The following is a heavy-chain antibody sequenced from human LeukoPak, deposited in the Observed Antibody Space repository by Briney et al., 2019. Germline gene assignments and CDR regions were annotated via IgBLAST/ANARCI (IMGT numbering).Heavy chain of an antibody. D-gene: IGHD3-10*01. Sequence: GGSLRLSCVVSGITLSNYGMSWVRQAPGKGLEWVSGISERGGSTNYADSVKGWFIISRDTSKNTVYLQMNSLRVEDTAVYFCAKRGIVIRAVIIIGFHKEAYYFDYWGQGILVTVSS. J-gene: IGHJ4*02. CDR1: GITLSNYG. CDR2: ISERGGST. CDR3: AKRGIVIRAVIIIGFHKEAYYFDY. V-gene: IGHV3-23*01.